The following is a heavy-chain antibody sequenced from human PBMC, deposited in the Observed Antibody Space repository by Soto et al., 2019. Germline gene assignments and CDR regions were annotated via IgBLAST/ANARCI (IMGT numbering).Heavy chain of an antibody. V-gene: IGHV1-18*01. D-gene: IGHD2-2*03. CDR1: GYTFSAYG. J-gene: IGHJ4*02. Sequence: ASVTVSCKASGYTFSAYGISWVRQAPGQGLEWVGWVSADSGNTRYAQKVQGRVTMTTDTSTSTAYMEVRSLRSDDTAVYYCVVDYKDSSGYWGHWGQGPLVTVSS. CDR2: VSADSGNT. CDR3: VVDYKDSSGYWGH.